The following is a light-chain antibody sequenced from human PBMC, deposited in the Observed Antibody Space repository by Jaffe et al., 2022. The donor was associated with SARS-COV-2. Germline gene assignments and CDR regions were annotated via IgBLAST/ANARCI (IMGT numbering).Light chain of an antibody. CDR3: QQYGTSGT. CDR1: QSVSSSF. V-gene: IGKV3-20*01. CDR2: GAS. J-gene: IGKJ4*01. Sequence: DIVLTQSPGTLSLSPGERATLSCRASQSVSSSFLAWYQQKPGQAPRLLIYGASSRATGIPDRFSGSGSGTDFTLTITRLEPEDFAVYYCQQYGTSGTFGGGTRVEVK.